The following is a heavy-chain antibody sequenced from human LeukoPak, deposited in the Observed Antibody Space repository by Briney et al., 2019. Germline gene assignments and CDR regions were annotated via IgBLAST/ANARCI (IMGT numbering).Heavy chain of an antibody. CDR1: GFTFSSYE. CDR2: ISSSGSTM. D-gene: IGHD3-10*02. Sequence: PGGSLRLSCAASGFTFSSYEMNWVRQAPGKGLEWVSYISSSGSTMYYADPVKGRFTISRDNAKNSLYLQMNSLRAEDTAVYYCAELGITMIGGVWGKGTTVTISS. CDR3: AELGITMIGGV. J-gene: IGHJ6*04. V-gene: IGHV3-48*03.